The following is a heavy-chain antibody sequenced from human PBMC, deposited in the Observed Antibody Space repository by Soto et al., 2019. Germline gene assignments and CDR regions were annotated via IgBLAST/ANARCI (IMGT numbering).Heavy chain of an antibody. D-gene: IGHD4-17*01. CDR2: ISYDGSNK. Sequence: QVQLVESGGGVVQPGRSLRLSCAASGFTFSSYGMHWVRQAPGKGLEWVAVISYDGSNKYYADSVKGRFTISRDNSKNTLYLQMNTLRAEDTAVYYCAKSQAVYGGPADAAFDPWGQGTPVTVSS. J-gene: IGHJ5*02. CDR1: GFTFSSYG. CDR3: AKSQAVYGGPADAAFDP. V-gene: IGHV3-30*18.